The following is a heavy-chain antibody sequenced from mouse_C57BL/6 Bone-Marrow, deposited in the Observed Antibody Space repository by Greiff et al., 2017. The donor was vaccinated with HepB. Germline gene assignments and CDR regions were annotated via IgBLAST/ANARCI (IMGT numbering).Heavy chain of an antibody. CDR3: ARAPTYYYGSSHDY. CDR2: INPNNGGT. Sequence: DVKLQESGPELVKPGASVKMSCKASGYTFTDYNMHWVKQSHGKSLEWIGYINPNNGGTSYNQKFKGKATLTVNKSSSTAYMELRSLTSEDSAVYYCARAPTYYYGSSHDYWGQGTTLTVSS. V-gene: IGHV1-22*01. J-gene: IGHJ2*01. CDR1: GYTFTDYN. D-gene: IGHD1-1*01.